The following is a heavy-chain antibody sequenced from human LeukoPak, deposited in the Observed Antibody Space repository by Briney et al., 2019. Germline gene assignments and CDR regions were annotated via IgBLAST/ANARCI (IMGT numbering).Heavy chain of an antibody. CDR3: ARQGWLQFLVRFDP. CDR1: GGSISSSSYY. CDR2: IYYSGST. D-gene: IGHD5-24*01. Sequence: SETLSLTSTVSGGSISSSSYYSGWIRQPPGGGLEWIGSIYYSGSTYYNPSLKSRVTISVDTSKNQFSLKLSSVTAAGTAVYYCARQGWLQFLVRFDPWGQGTLVTVSS. V-gene: IGHV4-39*01. J-gene: IGHJ5*02.